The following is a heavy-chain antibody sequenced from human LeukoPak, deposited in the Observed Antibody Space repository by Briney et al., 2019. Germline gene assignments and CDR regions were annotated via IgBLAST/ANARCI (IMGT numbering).Heavy chain of an antibody. D-gene: IGHD3-22*01. CDR1: GGSISSGGYY. J-gene: IGHJ4*02. CDR3: ARALPTYYYDSSGYFDY. Sequence: SQTLSLTCTVSGGSISSGGYYWSWIRQHPGKGLEWIGYIYYSGSTYYNPSLKSRVTISVDTSKNQFSLKLSSVTAADTAVYYCARALPTYYYDSSGYFDYWGQGTLVTVSS. CDR2: IYYSGST. V-gene: IGHV4-31*03.